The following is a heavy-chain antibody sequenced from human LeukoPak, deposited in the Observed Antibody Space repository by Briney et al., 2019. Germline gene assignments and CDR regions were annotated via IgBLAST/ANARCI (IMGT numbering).Heavy chain of an antibody. Sequence: ASVKVSCKASGYTFTGYYMHWVRQAPGQGLEWMGWINPNSGGTNYAQKFQGRVTMTRDTSISTAFMELSRLRSDDTAVYYCARESDQLLPYFDYWGQGTLVTVSS. J-gene: IGHJ4*02. D-gene: IGHD2-2*01. V-gene: IGHV1-2*02. CDR1: GYTFTGYY. CDR2: INPNSGGT. CDR3: ARESDQLLPYFDY.